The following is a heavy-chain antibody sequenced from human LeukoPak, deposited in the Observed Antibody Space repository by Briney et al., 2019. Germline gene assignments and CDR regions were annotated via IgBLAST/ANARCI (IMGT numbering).Heavy chain of an antibody. CDR3: ARVLYGSGSYYNYYYYYMDV. J-gene: IGHJ6*03. V-gene: IGHV3-53*01. CDR1: GFTFSSYG. CDR2: IYSGGST. D-gene: IGHD3-10*01. Sequence: GGSLRLSCAASGFTFSSYGMHWVRQAPGKGLEWVSVIYSGGSTYYADSVKGRFTISRDNSKNTLYLQMNSLRAEDTAVYYCARVLYGSGSYYNYYYYYMDVWGKGTTVTVSS.